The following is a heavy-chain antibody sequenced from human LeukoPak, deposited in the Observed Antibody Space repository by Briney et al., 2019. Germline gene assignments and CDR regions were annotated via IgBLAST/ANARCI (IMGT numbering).Heavy chain of an antibody. CDR1: GYTFTSYG. J-gene: IGHJ4*02. CDR2: ISAYNGNT. CDR3: ARNHRSLSGSYYFDY. V-gene: IGHV1-18*01. Sequence: ASVKVFCKASGYTFTSYGISWVRQAPGQGLEWMGWISAYNGNTNYAQKLQGRVTMTTDTSTSTAYMELRSLRSDDTAVYYCARNHRSLSGSYYFDYWGQGTLVTVSS. D-gene: IGHD1-26*01.